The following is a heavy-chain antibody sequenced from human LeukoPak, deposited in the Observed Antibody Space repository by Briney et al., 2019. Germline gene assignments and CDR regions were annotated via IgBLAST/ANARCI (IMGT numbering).Heavy chain of an antibody. V-gene: IGHV3-30*03. CDR1: GFTFSSYW. Sequence: GGSLRLSCAASGFTFSSYWMNWARQAPGKGLEWVAVISYDGSNKYYADSVKGRFTISRDNSKNTLYLQMNSLRAEDTAVYYCARDSGSYLGHDAFDIWGQGTMVTVSS. CDR3: ARDSGSYLGHDAFDI. J-gene: IGHJ3*02. CDR2: ISYDGSNK. D-gene: IGHD1-26*01.